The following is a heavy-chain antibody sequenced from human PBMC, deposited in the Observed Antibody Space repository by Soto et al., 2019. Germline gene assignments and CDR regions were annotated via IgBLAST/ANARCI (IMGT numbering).Heavy chain of an antibody. CDR3: ASKKPGTSHFVY. Sequence: PGGSLRLSCAASGFTFSNCEMNWVRPAPGKGRGWVSYMSGGGTSIMYAESVKGRFTTSRDNAENSVYLQMNSLRAEDTAIYYCASKKPGTSHFVYWGQGTLVTVSS. J-gene: IGHJ4*02. CDR1: GFTFSNCE. V-gene: IGHV3-48*03. D-gene: IGHD1-7*01. CDR2: MSGGGTSI.